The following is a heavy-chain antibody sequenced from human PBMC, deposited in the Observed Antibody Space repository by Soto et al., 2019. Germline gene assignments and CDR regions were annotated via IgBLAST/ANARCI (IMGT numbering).Heavy chain of an antibody. CDR3: ARDPHYYGSSAHHFDY. D-gene: IGHD3-22*01. CDR2: IYYGGST. Sequence: SETLSLTCTVSDGSIGRYYWSWIRQPPGKGLEWIGYIYYGGSTNYNPSLKSRATISVDTSKNQFSLRLSSVTAADTAVYYCARDPHYYGSSAHHFDYWGQGILVTVSS. J-gene: IGHJ4*02. V-gene: IGHV4-59*12. CDR1: DGSIGRYY.